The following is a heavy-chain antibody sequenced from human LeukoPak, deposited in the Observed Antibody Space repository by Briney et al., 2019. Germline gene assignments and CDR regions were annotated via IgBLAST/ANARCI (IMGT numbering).Heavy chain of an antibody. Sequence: SETLSLTCTVSGGSISSSSYYWGWIRQPPGKGLEWIGSIYYSGSTYYNPSLKSRVTISVDTSKNQFSLKLSSVTAADTAVYYRARAGRGSDAFVIWGQGTMVTVSS. V-gene: IGHV4-39*07. CDR3: ARAGRGSDAFVI. J-gene: IGHJ3*02. CDR2: IYYSGST. CDR1: GGSISSSSYY. D-gene: IGHD3-10*01.